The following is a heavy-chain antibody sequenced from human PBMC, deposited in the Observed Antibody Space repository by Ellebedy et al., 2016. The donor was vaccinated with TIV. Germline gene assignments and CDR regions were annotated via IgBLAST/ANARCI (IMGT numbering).Heavy chain of an antibody. CDR1: GHSFTGYG. Sequence: ASVKVSXXASGHSFTGYGIHWVRQAPGQRLEWMGWINTGNGNTKYSQKLQGRVTITRDTSATTAYMELSGLMSEDTAVYYCATREWQDPMDVWGQGTTVTVSS. D-gene: IGHD3-3*01. CDR2: INTGNGNT. J-gene: IGHJ6*02. V-gene: IGHV1-3*04. CDR3: ATREWQDPMDV.